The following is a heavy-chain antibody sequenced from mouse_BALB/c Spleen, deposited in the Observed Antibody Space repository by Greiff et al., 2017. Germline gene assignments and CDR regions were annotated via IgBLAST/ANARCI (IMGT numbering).Heavy chain of an antibody. CDR1: GYTFSSYW. Sequence: VQGVESGAELMKPGASVKISCKATGYTFSSYWIEWVKQRPGHGLEWIGEILPGSGSTNYNEKFKGKATFTADTSSNTAYMQLSSLTSEDSAVYYCARRGTYRWFAYWGQGTLVTVSA. CDR2: ILPGSGST. J-gene: IGHJ3*01. V-gene: IGHV1-9*01. D-gene: IGHD2-14*01. CDR3: ARRGTYRWFAY.